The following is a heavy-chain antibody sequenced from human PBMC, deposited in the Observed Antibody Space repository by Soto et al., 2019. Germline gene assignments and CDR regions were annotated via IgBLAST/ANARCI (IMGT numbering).Heavy chain of an antibody. CDR3: ARDLGAGTYYFDF. V-gene: IGHV3-48*03. J-gene: IGHJ4*02. Sequence: LRPSCAASGFKFSTYEMNWVRQAPGKGLEWISYISSTGNTIYYADSVKGRFTISRDNAQNSLYLQMNSLRGEDTAVYYCARDLGAGTYYFDFWGQGALVTVSS. CDR2: ISSTGNTI. D-gene: IGHD3-16*01. CDR1: GFKFSTYE.